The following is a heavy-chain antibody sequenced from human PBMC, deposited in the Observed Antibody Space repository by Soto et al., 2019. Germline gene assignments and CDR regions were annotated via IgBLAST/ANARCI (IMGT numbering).Heavy chain of an antibody. J-gene: IGHJ6*02. CDR2: IYHSGST. CDR1: GGSISSGGYS. CDR3: ARGWGYYGMDV. Sequence: KTSETLSLTCAVSGGSISSGGYSWSWIRQPPGKGLEWIGYIYHSGSTYYNPSLKSRVTISVDRSKNQFSLKLSSVTAADTAVYYCARGWGYYGMDVWGQGTTVTVSS. V-gene: IGHV4-30-2*01. D-gene: IGHD6-19*01.